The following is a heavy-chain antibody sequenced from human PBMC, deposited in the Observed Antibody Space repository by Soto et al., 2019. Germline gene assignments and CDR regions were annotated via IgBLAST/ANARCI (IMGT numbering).Heavy chain of an antibody. CDR1: GGSISSIATSNW. V-gene: IGHV4-4*02. CDR3: ARRDYYDTSMDS. D-gene: IGHD3-22*01. J-gene: IGHJ4*02. Sequence: KPSETLSLTCAVSGGSISSIATSNWWSWVRQPPGKGLEWIGEIYHNGNTNYNPYLRSRVTISVDKSKSQFSLRLRSVTAADTAVYYCARRDYYDTSMDSWGQGNLVTVSS. CDR2: IYHNGNT.